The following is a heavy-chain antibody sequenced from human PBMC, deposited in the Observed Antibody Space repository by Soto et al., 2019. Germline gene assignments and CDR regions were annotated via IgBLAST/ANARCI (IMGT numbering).Heavy chain of an antibody. D-gene: IGHD2-21*02. CDR3: ARRPQTAPHVFDC. Sequence: QVQLQESGPGLVKPSQTLSLICTVSGGSISSGDYYWSWIRHSPGKGLEGIGYISYIGITYYNPSLKSRVSISVDPSKDRFSRNLTSVTGADTAVYYCARRPQTAPHVFDCWGQGTPVTVSS. J-gene: IGHJ4*02. V-gene: IGHV4-31*03. CDR2: ISYIGIT. CDR1: GGSISSGDYY.